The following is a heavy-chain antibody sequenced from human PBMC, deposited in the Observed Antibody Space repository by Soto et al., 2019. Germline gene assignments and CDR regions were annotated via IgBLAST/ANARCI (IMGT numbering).Heavy chain of an antibody. CDR1: GRSITSYY. CDR2: IYDNGIT. CDR3: ARTYDSNGYANEFDS. V-gene: IGHV4-59*12. Sequence: QVVLQESGPGLVKPSETLSLTCSVSGRSITSYYWSWVRQPPGKGLEWIGYIYDNGITSQNPSLKSRVTMSADTSQNQGSLKLTSVTGADTAVYYCARTYDSNGYANEFDSWGQGILVTVTS. D-gene: IGHD3-22*01. J-gene: IGHJ4*02.